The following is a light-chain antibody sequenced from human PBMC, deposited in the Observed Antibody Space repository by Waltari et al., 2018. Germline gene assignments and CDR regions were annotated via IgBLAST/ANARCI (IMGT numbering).Light chain of an antibody. CDR1: SSDIGGYNY. V-gene: IGLV2-14*03. CDR3: SSYIDSSTLEL. J-gene: IGLJ2*01. Sequence: SALTQPASVSGSPGQSITISCPGTSSDIGGYNYVSWYQQVPGKAPKLIIYDVSNRPSGFSSRFSGSKSGNTASLTISGLQAEDEANYYCSSYIDSSTLELFGGGTSLTVL. CDR2: DVS.